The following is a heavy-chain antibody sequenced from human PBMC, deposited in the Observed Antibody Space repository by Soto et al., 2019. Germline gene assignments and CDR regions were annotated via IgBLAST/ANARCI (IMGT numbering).Heavy chain of an antibody. CDR3: AKDSMIVVIDY. V-gene: IGHV3-30*18. D-gene: IGHD3-22*01. CDR1: GFTFSSYG. J-gene: IGHJ4*02. CDR2: ISYDGSNK. Sequence: GGSLILSCAASGFTFSSYGMHWVRQAPGKGLEWVAVISYDGSNKYYADSVKGRFTISRDNSKNTLYLQMNSLRAEDTAVYYCAKDSMIVVIDYWGQGTLVTVSS.